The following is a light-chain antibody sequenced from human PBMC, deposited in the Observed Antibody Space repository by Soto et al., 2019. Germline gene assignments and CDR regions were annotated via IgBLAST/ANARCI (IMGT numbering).Light chain of an antibody. CDR2: EVS. CDR3: SSYAPSNNLGV. Sequence: QSALTQPPPASGSPGQSVTISCTGTSSDVGGYNSVSWYQHHPGKAPKLIIYEVSKRPSGVPDRFSGSKSGNTASLTVSGLQAEDEADYYCSSYAPSNNLGVFGTGTKVTVL. V-gene: IGLV2-8*01. CDR1: SSDVGGYNS. J-gene: IGLJ1*01.